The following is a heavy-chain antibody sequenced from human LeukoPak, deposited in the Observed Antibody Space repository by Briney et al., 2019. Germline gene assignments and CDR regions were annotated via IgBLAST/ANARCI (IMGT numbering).Heavy chain of an antibody. V-gene: IGHV4-61*02. J-gene: IGHJ2*01. CDR2: IYASGST. CDR1: GGSISSGNYY. Sequence: SQTLSLTCTVSGGSISSGNYYWSWIRQPAGKGLEWIGRIYASGSTNHNPSLKSRVTISIDTSKNQFSLKLSSVTAADTTVYYCARGYSSGYWYFDLWGRGTLVTVSS. CDR3: ARGYSSGYWYFDL. D-gene: IGHD5-18*01.